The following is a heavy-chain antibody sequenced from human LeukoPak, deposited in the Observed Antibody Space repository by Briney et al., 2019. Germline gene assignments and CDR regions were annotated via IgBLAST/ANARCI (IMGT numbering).Heavy chain of an antibody. Sequence: GGYLRLSCAASGFTFSNAWMSWVRQAPGKGLEWVGRIKSKTDGGTTDYAAPVKGRFTISRDDSKNTLYLQMNSLKTEDTAVYYCAAEYYYDSSGYHKPTIDYWGQGTLVTVSS. CDR2: IKSKTDGGTT. J-gene: IGHJ4*02. CDR1: GFTFSNAW. V-gene: IGHV3-15*01. CDR3: AAEYYYDSSGYHKPTIDY. D-gene: IGHD3-22*01.